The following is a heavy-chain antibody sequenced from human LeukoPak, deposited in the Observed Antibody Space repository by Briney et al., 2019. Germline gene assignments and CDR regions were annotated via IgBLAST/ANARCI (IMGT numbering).Heavy chain of an antibody. J-gene: IGHJ4*02. V-gene: IGHV4-39*07. Sequence: SETLSLTCTVSGGSISSSSYYWGWIRQPPGKGLEWIGSIYHSGSTYYNPSLKSRVTISVDTSKNQFSLKLSSVTAADTAVYYCARLLTYSSSLWGQGTLVTVSS. CDR1: GGSISSSSYY. CDR2: IYHSGST. CDR3: ARLLTYSSSL. D-gene: IGHD6-13*01.